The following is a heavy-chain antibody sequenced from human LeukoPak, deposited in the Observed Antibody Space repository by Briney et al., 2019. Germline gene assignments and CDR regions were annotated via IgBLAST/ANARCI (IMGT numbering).Heavy chain of an antibody. Sequence: ASVKVSCKASGYTFTGYYMHWVRQAPGQGLEWMGWINPNSGGTNYAQKFQGRVTMTRDTSISTAYMELSRLRSDDTAVYYCARGAWENYDSSGPVDFDYWGQGTLVTVSS. CDR2: INPNSGGT. CDR3: ARGAWENYDSSGPVDFDY. J-gene: IGHJ4*02. V-gene: IGHV1-2*02. CDR1: GYTFTGYY. D-gene: IGHD3-22*01.